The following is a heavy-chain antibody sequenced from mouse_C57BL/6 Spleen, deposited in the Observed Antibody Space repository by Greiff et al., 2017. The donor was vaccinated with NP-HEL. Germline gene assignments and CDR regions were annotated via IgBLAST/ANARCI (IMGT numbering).Heavy chain of an antibody. D-gene: IGHD1-1*01. J-gene: IGHJ1*03. CDR1: GFSLTSYG. V-gene: IGHV2-2*01. CDR3: ARTPIRDYGGWYFDV. Sequence: QVQLKESGPGLVQPSQSLSITCTVSGFSLTSYGVHWVRQSPGKGLEWLGVIWSGGSTDYNAAFISRLSISKDNSKSQVFFKMNSLQADDTAIYYCARTPIRDYGGWYFDVWGTGTTVTVSS. CDR2: IWSGGST.